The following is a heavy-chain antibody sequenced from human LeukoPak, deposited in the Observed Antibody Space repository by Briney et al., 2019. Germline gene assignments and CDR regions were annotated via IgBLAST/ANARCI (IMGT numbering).Heavy chain of an antibody. CDR2: INHSGSA. V-gene: IGHV4-34*01. CDR3: ARGLGGGNSVYFDL. J-gene: IGHJ2*01. CDR1: DGSFSAYY. D-gene: IGHD4-23*01. Sequence: SETLSLXCAVYDGSFSAYYWSWIRQPPGKGLEWIGEINHSGSANYNPSLQSRVTISVDTSKNQFSLKLSSVTAADTAVYYCARGLGGGNSVYFDLWGRGTLVIVSS.